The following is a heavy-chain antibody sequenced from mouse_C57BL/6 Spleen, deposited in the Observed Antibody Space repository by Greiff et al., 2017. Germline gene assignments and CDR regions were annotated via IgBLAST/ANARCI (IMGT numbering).Heavy chain of an antibody. CDR2: IYPGSGST. V-gene: IGHV1-55*01. CDR1: GYTFTSYW. J-gene: IGHJ2*01. D-gene: IGHD4-1*01. CDR3: AREELTGYYFDY. Sequence: VQLQQPGAELVKPGASVKMSCKASGYTFTSYWITWVKQRPGQGLEWIGDIYPGSGSTKYNEKFKSKATLTVDTSSSTAYMQLSSLTSEDSAVYYCAREELTGYYFDYWGQGTTLTVAS.